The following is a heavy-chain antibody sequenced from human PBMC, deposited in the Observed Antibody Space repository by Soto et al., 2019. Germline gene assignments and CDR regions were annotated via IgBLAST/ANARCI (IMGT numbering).Heavy chain of an antibody. Sequence: ASVKLSCKVSGYTLTELSMHWVRQAPGKGLEWMGGFDPEDGETIYAQKFQGRVTMTEDTSTDTAYMELSSLRSEDTAVYYCATRIDFWSGMTQNWFDPWGQGTLVTVSS. CDR2: FDPEDGET. V-gene: IGHV1-24*01. CDR1: GYTLTELS. D-gene: IGHD3-3*01. J-gene: IGHJ5*02. CDR3: ATRIDFWSGMTQNWFDP.